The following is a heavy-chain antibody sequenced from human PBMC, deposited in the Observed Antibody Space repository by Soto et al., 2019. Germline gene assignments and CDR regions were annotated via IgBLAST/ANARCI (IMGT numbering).Heavy chain of an antibody. D-gene: IGHD6-6*01. J-gene: IGHJ6*02. Sequence: ASVKVSCKASGYTFTSYGISWVRQAPGQGLEWMGWISAYNGNTNYAQKLQGRVTMTTDTSTSTAYMELRSLRSDDTAVYYCARGIAATQGKKYYYYGMEVWGQGTTVTESS. CDR3: ARGIAATQGKKYYYYGMEV. CDR2: ISAYNGNT. CDR1: GYTFTSYG. V-gene: IGHV1-18*01.